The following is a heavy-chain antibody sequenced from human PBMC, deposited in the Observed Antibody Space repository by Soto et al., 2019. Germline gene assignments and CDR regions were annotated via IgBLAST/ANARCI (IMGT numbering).Heavy chain of an antibody. CDR2: ISSSSSYI. CDR3: VREAPYYYYMDV. Sequence: GGSLRLSCAASGFTFSSYSMNWVRQAPGKGLEWVSSISSSSSYIYYADSVKGRFTISRDNAKNSLYLQMNSLRAEDTAVYYCVREAPYYYYMDVWGKGTTVTVSS. J-gene: IGHJ6*03. V-gene: IGHV3-21*01. CDR1: GFTFSSYS.